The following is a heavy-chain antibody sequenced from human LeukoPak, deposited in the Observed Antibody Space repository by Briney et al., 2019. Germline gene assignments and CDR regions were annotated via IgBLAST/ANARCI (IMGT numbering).Heavy chain of an antibody. D-gene: IGHD2-21*02. J-gene: IGHJ3*02. Sequence: SETLSLTCAVYGGSFSGDYWSWIRQPPGKGLEWVGEINHSGSPNYNVSLKSRVTISLDTSKKQFSLRLTPVAAADTAVYYCASLPVTHGAFDIWGQGTMVTVSS. V-gene: IGHV4-34*01. CDR3: ASLPVTHGAFDI. CDR2: INHSGSP. CDR1: GGSFSGDY.